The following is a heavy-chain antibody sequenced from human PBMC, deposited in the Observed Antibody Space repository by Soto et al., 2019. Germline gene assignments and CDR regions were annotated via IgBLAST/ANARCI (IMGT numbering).Heavy chain of an antibody. D-gene: IGHD3-3*01. CDR1: GGSFSGYY. Sequence: SETLSLTCAVYGGSFSGYYWSWIRQPPGEGLEWIGEINHSGSTNYNPSLKSRVTISVDTSKNQFSLKLSSVTAADTAVYYCARGGEGITIFGVVINWFDPWGQGTLVTVSS. CDR2: INHSGST. CDR3: ARGGEGITIFGVVINWFDP. V-gene: IGHV4-34*01. J-gene: IGHJ5*02.